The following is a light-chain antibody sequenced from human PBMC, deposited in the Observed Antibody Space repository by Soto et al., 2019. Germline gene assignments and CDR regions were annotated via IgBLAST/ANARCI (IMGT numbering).Light chain of an antibody. Sequence: EMLMTQSPATLSVSPGERATLSCRASQSVRTNLAWYQQKPGQAPRLLIYDASTRPAGIPARFSGGGSGTEFTLTISSLQPDDFATYYCQQYNSYWTFGQGTKVDIK. J-gene: IGKJ1*01. CDR2: DAS. CDR1: QSVRTN. V-gene: IGKV3-15*01. CDR3: QQYNSYWT.